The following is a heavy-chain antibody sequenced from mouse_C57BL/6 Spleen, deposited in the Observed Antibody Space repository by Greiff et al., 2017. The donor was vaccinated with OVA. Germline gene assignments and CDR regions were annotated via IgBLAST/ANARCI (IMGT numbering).Heavy chain of an antibody. D-gene: IGHD1-1*01. Sequence: VQLQQPGAELVKPGASVKLSCKASGYTFTSYWMHWVKQRPGQGLEWIGMIHPNSGSTNYNEKFKSKATLTVDKSSSTAYMQLSSLTSEDSAVYYCAREPSYYGSSYGGYFDVWGTGTTVTVSS. J-gene: IGHJ1*03. V-gene: IGHV1-64*01. CDR2: IHPNSGST. CDR1: GYTFTSYW. CDR3: AREPSYYGSSYGGYFDV.